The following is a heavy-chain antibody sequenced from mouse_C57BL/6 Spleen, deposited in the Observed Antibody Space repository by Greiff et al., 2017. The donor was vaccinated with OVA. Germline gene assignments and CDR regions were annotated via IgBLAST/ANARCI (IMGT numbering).Heavy chain of an antibody. Sequence: DVKLVESGGDLVKPGGSLKLSCAASGFTFSSYGMSWVRQTPDQRLEWVATISSGGSYTYYPDSVKGRFTISRDNAKNTLYLQMSSLKSEDTAMYYCARQNYYGSSTEYFDVWGTGTTVTVSS. CDR1: GFTFSSYG. V-gene: IGHV5-6*02. CDR3: ARQNYYGSSTEYFDV. D-gene: IGHD1-1*01. J-gene: IGHJ1*03. CDR2: ISSGGSYT.